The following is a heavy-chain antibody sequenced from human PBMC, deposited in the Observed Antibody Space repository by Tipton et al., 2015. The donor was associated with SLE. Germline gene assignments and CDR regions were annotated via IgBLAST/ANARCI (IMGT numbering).Heavy chain of an antibody. CDR3: YAYSTSSNWFYYYMDV. V-gene: IGHV4-39*07. CDR2: ISYSGIA. Sequence: TLSLTCTVSGGSISSVSYYWVWIRQPPGKGLEWIASISYSGIAHYNPSLESRVSMSVDTSKNKFSLQLNSVTTADTAVYYCYAYSTSSNWFYYYMDVWGKGTTVTVSS. J-gene: IGHJ6*03. CDR1: GGSISSVSYY. D-gene: IGHD6-6*01.